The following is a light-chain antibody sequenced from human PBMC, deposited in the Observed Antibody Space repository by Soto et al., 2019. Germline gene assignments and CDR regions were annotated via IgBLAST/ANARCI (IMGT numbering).Light chain of an antibody. V-gene: IGLV2-8*01. CDR2: EVT. CDR1: SSDVGAYKY. Sequence: QSALTQPPSASGSPGQSVTISCTGTSSDVGAYKYVSWYQQYPGKAPKLMIYEVTKRPSGVPDRFSGSKSGNTASLTVSGLQAEDEADYYFTSYVVYDIGVFGGGTKVTVL. J-gene: IGLJ3*02. CDR3: TSYVVYDIGV.